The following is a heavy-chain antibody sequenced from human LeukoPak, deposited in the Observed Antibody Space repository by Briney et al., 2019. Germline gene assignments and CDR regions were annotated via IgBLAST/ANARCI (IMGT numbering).Heavy chain of an antibody. CDR1: GGSISSSSYY. Sequence: PSETLSLTCTVSGGSISSSSYYWGWIRQPPGKGLEWIGSIYYSGSTYYNPSLKSRVTISVDTSKNQFSLKLSSVTAADTPVYYCARWAAAGTHHFDYWGRGTLVTVSS. D-gene: IGHD6-13*01. CDR2: IYYSGST. J-gene: IGHJ4*02. V-gene: IGHV4-39*01. CDR3: ARWAAAGTHHFDY.